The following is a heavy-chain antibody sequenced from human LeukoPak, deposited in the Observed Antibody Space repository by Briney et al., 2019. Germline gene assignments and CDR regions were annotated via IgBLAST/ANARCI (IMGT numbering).Heavy chain of an antibody. D-gene: IGHD4/OR15-4a*01. CDR1: GGSISSGGYS. J-gene: IGHJ6*02. CDR2: IYHSGST. Sequence: NPSETLSLTCAVSGGSISSGGYSWSWIRQPPGQGLEWIGYIYHSGSTYYNPSLKSRVTISVDRSKNQFSLKLSSVTAADTAVYYCARGTIDYGMDVWGQGTTVTVSS. CDR3: ARGTIDYGMDV. V-gene: IGHV4-30-2*01.